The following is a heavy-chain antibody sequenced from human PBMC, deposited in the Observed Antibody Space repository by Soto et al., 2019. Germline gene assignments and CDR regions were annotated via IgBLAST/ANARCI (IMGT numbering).Heavy chain of an antibody. CDR3: AKSITMIVVVTTGFDY. Sequence: LRISCAASGFTFSIYAMSWVRQAPVKGLEWVSAISGSGGSTYYADSVKGRFTISRDNSKNTLYLQMNSLRAEDTAVYYCAKSITMIVVVTTGFDYWGQGTLVTAPQ. CDR2: ISGSGGST. V-gene: IGHV3-23*01. D-gene: IGHD3-22*01. J-gene: IGHJ4*02. CDR1: GFTFSIYA.